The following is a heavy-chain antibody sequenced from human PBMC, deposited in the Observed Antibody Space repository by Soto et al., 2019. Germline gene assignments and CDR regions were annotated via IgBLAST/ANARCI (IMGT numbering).Heavy chain of an antibody. CDR2: INSDGSST. CDR3: VSSLPRRPFDY. J-gene: IGHJ4*02. V-gene: IGHV3-74*01. D-gene: IGHD6-25*01. CDR1: GFTFSSYW. Sequence: SLRLSCAASGFTFSSYWIHWVRQAPGKGLVWVSRINSDGSSTSYADSVKGRFTISRDNAKNTLYLQMNSLRAEDTAVYYCVSSLPRRPFDYWGQGTLVTVSS.